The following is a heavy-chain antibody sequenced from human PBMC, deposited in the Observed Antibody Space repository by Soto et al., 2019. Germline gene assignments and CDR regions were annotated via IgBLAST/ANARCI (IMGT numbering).Heavy chain of an antibody. D-gene: IGHD5-18*01. CDR1: GGSMSSGGYY. CDR2: IYYSGST. Sequence: SETLSLPCTVSGGSMSSGGYYWSWIRQHPGKGLEWIGYIYYSGSTYYSPSLKSRLTISVDTSRNQFSLSLNSVTAADTAEYYCARMVTHYGVDVWVPGPKVTVSS. CDR3: ARMVTHYGVDV. J-gene: IGHJ6*01. V-gene: IGHV4-31*03.